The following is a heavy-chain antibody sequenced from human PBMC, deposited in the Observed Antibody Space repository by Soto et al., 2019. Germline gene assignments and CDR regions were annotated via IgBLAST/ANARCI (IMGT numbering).Heavy chain of an antibody. D-gene: IGHD6-13*01. CDR2: ISYDATNE. CDR1: GFTFSDYG. CDR3: TKPAGGAAGGGDY. V-gene: IGHV3-30*18. Sequence: QVQLVESGGGVVQPGRSLRLSCAASGFTFSDYGMHWVRQAPGKGLEWVAVISYDATNEYFVESVKGRFTISRDNSKNTPEPHMNKPGNGDTGVEYWTKPAGGAAGGGDYWGQGTLVIVSS. J-gene: IGHJ4*02.